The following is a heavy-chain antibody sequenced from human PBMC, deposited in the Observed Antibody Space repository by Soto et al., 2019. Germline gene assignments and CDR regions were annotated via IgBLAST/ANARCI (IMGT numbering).Heavy chain of an antibody. V-gene: IGHV3-23*01. CDR1: GFTFSSYA. CDR3: XXXXXXXXXXDY. J-gene: IGHJ4*02. CDR2: ISGSGGST. Sequence: EVQLLESGGGLVQPGGSLRLSCAASGFTFSSYAMSWVRQAPGKGLEWVSAISGSGGSTYYADSVKGRFTISRDNSKXXXXXXXXXXXXXXXXXXXXXXXXXXXXXXDYWGQGTLVTVSS.